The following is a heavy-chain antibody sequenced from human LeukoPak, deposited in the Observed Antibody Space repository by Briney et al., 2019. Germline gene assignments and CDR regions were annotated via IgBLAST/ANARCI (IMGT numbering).Heavy chain of an antibody. V-gene: IGHV1-46*01. CDR3: AAYQNYCSGGSCYLD. Sequence: ASVTVSCKASGYTFTSYYMDWVRQARGQGLEWMGIINPSGGSTSYAQKFQGRVTMTRDTSTSTVYMELSSLRSEDTAVYYCAAYQNYCSGGSCYLDWGQGTLVTVSS. D-gene: IGHD2-15*01. J-gene: IGHJ4*02. CDR1: GYTFTSYY. CDR2: INPSGGST.